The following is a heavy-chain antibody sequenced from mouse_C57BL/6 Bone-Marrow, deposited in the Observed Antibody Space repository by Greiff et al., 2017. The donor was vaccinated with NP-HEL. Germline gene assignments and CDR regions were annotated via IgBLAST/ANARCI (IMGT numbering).Heavy chain of an antibody. CDR1: GFTFSDYG. J-gene: IGHJ4*01. CDR3: ARIYDGYYEAMDY. D-gene: IGHD2-3*01. CDR2: ISSGSSTI. V-gene: IGHV5-17*01. Sequence: EVKLMESGGGLVKPGGSLKLSCAASGFTFSDYGMHWVRQAPEKGLEWVAYISSGSSTIYYADTVKGRFPISRDNAKNTLFLQMTSLRSEDTAMYYCARIYDGYYEAMDYWGQGPSVTVSS.